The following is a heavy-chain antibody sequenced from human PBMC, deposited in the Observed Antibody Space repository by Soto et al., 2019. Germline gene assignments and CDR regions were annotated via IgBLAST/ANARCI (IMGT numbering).Heavy chain of an antibody. V-gene: IGHV3-23*01. J-gene: IGHJ4*02. CDR1: GFPFSSYA. CDR3: VRVAGSGGYFDF. CDR2: ISGRGGSS. D-gene: IGHD3-10*01. Sequence: EVQLLESGGGLAQPGGSLRLSCATSGFPFSSYAMAWVRQAPGKGLAWVSGISGRGGSSFYADSVKGRFTISRDNSKSTLYLQMSRLRAEDTAVYYCVRVAGSGGYFDFWGQGILVTVSS.